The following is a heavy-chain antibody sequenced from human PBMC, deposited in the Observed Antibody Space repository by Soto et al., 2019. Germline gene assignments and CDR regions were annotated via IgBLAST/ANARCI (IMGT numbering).Heavy chain of an antibody. CDR2: ISAYNGNT. CDR1: GYTFTSYG. D-gene: IGHD2-15*01. J-gene: IGHJ6*03. CDR3: ARDHWSGADCSGGSCWSHYYMDV. V-gene: IGHV1-18*01. Sequence: QVQLVQSGAEVKKPGASVKVSCKASGYTFTSYGISWVRQAPGQGLEWMGWISAYNGNTNFAQKLQGRVTMTTDTSTSTAYMELRSLRSDDTAVYYCARDHWSGADCSGGSCWSHYYMDVWGKGTTVTVSS.